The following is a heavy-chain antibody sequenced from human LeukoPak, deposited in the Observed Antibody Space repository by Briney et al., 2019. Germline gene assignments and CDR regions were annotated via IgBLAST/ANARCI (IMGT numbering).Heavy chain of an antibody. Sequence: SETLSLTCTVSGGSISSYYWSWIRQPPGKGLEWIGYIYYSGSTNYNPSLKSRVTISVDTSKNQFSLKPSSVTAADTAVYYCARLMGYYDSSGYTNWFDPWGQGTLVTVSS. V-gene: IGHV4-59*01. D-gene: IGHD3-22*01. CDR3: ARLMGYYDSSGYTNWFDP. CDR1: GGSISSYY. CDR2: IYYSGST. J-gene: IGHJ5*02.